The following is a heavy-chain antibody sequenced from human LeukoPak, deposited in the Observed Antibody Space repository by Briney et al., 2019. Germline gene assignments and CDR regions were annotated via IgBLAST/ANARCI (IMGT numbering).Heavy chain of an antibody. V-gene: IGHV3-30*02. CDR2: MHYDGNK. CDR3: VKGEYGGKDDY. D-gene: IGHD4-23*01. J-gene: IGHJ4*02. CDR1: GFKITTYG. Sequence: GGSLRLSCAASGFKITTYGMHWVRQAPGKGLQWVAFMHYDGNKYYADSVKGRFTISRDNSMNTLYLQMNSLRAEDTAVYYCVKGEYGGKDDYWGQGTLVTVSS.